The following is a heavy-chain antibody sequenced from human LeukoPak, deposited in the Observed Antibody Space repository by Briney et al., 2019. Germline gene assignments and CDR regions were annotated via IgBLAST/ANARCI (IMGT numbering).Heavy chain of an antibody. CDR2: ISSSSSTI. CDR1: GITFSSSN. V-gene: IGHV3-48*04. J-gene: IGHJ4*02. Sequence: PGGSLRLSCAASGITFSSSNMNWVRQAPGKGLEWVSYISSSSSTIYYADSVKGRFTISRDNPKNSLYLQMNSLRAEDTAVYYCATVGSGRYRPGLDYWGQGTLVTVSS. D-gene: IGHD6-19*01. CDR3: ATVGSGRYRPGLDY.